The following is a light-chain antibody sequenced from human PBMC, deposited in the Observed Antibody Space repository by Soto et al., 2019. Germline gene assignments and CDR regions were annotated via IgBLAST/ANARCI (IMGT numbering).Light chain of an antibody. CDR1: QGISSW. CDR3: QQYNSYLWT. V-gene: IGKV1-5*01. J-gene: IGKJ1*01. CDR2: DAS. Sequence: DIQMTQSPSSVSASVGDRVTITCRASQGISSWLAWYQQKPGKAPKLLIYDASTLESGVPSRFSGSGSGTEFTLTISSLQPDDFATYYCQQYNSYLWTFGQGTKVDIK.